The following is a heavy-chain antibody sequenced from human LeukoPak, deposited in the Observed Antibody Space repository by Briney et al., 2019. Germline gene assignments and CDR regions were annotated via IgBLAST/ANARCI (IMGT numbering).Heavy chain of an antibody. J-gene: IGHJ6*03. CDR2: ISGDGGRT. V-gene: IGHV3-23*01. D-gene: IGHD1-7*01. CDR3: AKGPRITGTTWYYYYYMDV. Sequence: GGSLRLSCAASGFPFSSYAMSWVRRAPGKGLEWVSIISGDGGRTYYADSVKGRFTISRDNSKNTLYLQMNSLRAEDTAVYYCAKGPRITGTTWYYYYYMDVWGKGTTVTVSS. CDR1: GFPFSSYA.